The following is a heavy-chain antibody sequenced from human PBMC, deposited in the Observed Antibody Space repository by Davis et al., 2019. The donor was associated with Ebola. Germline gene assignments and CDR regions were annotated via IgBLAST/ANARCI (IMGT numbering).Heavy chain of an antibody. D-gene: IGHD4/OR15-4a*01. CDR1: GFSFSSYA. CDR3: AGEVLASFDY. J-gene: IGHJ4*02. CDR2: ISYDGRNK. V-gene: IGHV3-30*02. Sequence: GESLKISCAASGFSFSSYAMHWVRQAPGKGLEWVAFISYDGRNKYYADSVKGRFTFSRDNSKNTLYLQMNSLRDEDTAVYYCAGEVLASFDYWGQGTLVTVSS.